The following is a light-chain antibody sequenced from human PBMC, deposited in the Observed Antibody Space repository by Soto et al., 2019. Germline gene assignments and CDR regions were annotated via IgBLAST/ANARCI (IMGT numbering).Light chain of an antibody. CDR1: QSVRSDD. V-gene: IGKV3-20*01. Sequence: EIVLTQYPGSLSLSPGERSTLSCMASQSVRSDDLAWYQQKPGQAPRLLVYGASSRATGIPDRFSGSGSGTDFTLTISSLEPEDFGIYYCQKYNQWPWTFGPGTKVDI. CDR3: QKYNQWPWT. J-gene: IGKJ1*01. CDR2: GAS.